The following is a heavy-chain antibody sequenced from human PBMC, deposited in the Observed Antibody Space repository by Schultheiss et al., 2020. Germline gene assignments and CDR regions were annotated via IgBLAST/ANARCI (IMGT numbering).Heavy chain of an antibody. J-gene: IGHJ3*02. CDR2: IYYSGST. V-gene: IGHV4-39*07. Sequence: SETLSLTCTVPGGSISSSSYYWGWIRQPPGKGLEWIGYIYYSGSTNYNPSLKSRVTISVDTSKNQFSLKLSSVTAADTAVYYCARGPTYYDFWSGYLPNALHICGEGTMVNVSS. D-gene: IGHD3-3*01. CDR3: ARGPTYYDFWSGYLPNALHI. CDR1: GGSISSSSYY.